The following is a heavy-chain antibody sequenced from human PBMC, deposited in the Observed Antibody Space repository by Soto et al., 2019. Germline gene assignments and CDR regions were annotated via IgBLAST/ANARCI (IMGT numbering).Heavy chain of an antibody. D-gene: IGHD1-1*01. CDR3: ARDSVRLESLDY. CDR1: GSTFTSYG. CDR2: ISAYNGNT. Sequence: SVKDSFEGSGSTFTSYGISWVRPAPGQGLEWMGWISAYNGNTNYAQKLQGRVTMTTDTSTRTAYVELRSLRSDDTAVYYCARDSVRLESLDYWGQGTLVTVSS. J-gene: IGHJ4*02. V-gene: IGHV1-18*01.